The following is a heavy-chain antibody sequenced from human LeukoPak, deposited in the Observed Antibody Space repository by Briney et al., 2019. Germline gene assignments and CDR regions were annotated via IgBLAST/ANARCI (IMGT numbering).Heavy chain of an antibody. V-gene: IGHV5-51*01. J-gene: IGHJ5*02. CDR2: IYPRDSDT. CDR3: VRSPACSSGTCYPNWFDP. D-gene: IGHD2-15*01. CDR1: GYSFVNYW. Sequence: GESLKISCEGSGYSFVNYWIGWVRQMPGKGLEWMGIIYPRDSDTRYSPSFQGQVTISADKSISTAYLQWSSLKASDTAMYYCVRSPACSSGTCYPNWFDPWGQGTLVTVSS.